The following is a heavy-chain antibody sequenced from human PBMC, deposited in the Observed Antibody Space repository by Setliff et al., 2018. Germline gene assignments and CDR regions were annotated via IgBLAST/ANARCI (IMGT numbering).Heavy chain of an antibody. CDR3: VREGVDSRSSTDYRYYMDV. J-gene: IGHJ6*03. D-gene: IGHD3-22*01. CDR2: TIPIFGTT. Sequence: SVKVSCKASGGTFISFGISWVRQAPGQGLEWMGGTIPIFGTTDYAQKFQGRVTIITDESTSTAFMQLSSLRSEDTAVYYCVREGVDSRSSTDYRYYMDVWGKGTTVTVSS. V-gene: IGHV1-69*05. CDR1: GGTFISFG.